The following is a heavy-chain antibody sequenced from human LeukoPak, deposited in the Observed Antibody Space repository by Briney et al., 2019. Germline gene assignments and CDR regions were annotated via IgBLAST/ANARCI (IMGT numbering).Heavy chain of an antibody. CDR3: ARQQTSSGYPFDY. D-gene: IGHD3-22*01. Sequence: PSQTLSLTCTVSGGSISSGDHYWSWIRQPPGKGLEWIGYIYYSGSTYYNPSLKSRVTISVDTSKNQFSLKLSSVTAADTAVYYCARQQTSSGYPFDYWGQGTLVTVSS. CDR1: GGSISSGDHY. V-gene: IGHV4-30-4*01. CDR2: IYYSGST. J-gene: IGHJ4*02.